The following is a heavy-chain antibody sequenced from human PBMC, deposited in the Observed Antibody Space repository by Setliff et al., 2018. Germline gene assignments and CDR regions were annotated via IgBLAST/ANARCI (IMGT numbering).Heavy chain of an antibody. V-gene: IGHV3-23*01. CDR1: GFTFTNAW. Sequence: GGSLRLSCAASGFTFTNAWMNWVRQAPGKGLEWVSAISGSGGSTYYADSVKGRFTISRDNSKNTLYLQMNSLRAEDTAVYYCARDGGEYWGQGTLVTVSS. D-gene: IGHD3-16*01. J-gene: IGHJ4*02. CDR2: ISGSGGST. CDR3: ARDGGEY.